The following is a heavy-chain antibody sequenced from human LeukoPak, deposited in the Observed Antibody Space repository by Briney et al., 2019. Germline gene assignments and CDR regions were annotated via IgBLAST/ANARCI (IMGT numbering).Heavy chain of an antibody. CDR3: ASRDYYYYYGMDV. CDR1: GGTFSSYA. Sequence: SVTVSCKASGGTFSSYAISWVRQAPGQGLEWMGGIIPIFGTANYAQKFQGRVTITADESTSTAYMELSSLRSEDTAVYYCASRDYYYYYGMDVWGQGTTVTVSS. V-gene: IGHV1-69*13. CDR2: IIPIFGTA. J-gene: IGHJ6*02.